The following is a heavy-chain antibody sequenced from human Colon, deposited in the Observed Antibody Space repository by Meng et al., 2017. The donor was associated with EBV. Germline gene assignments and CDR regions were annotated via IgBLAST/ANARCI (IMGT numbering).Heavy chain of an antibody. CDR2: ISSSGDMI. CDR3: ARDPGFRAAPGIYWFDP. CDR1: GFTFSDYY. Sequence: QVQLVESGGGLVKPGGSLRLSCTASGFTFSDYYMSWIRQAPGKGLEWVSYISSSGDMISYGDSVKGRFTISRDNAKNSLFLQMNSLRVEDTAVYYCARDPGFRAAPGIYWFDPWGQGTLVTVSS. J-gene: IGHJ5*02. V-gene: IGHV3-11*01. D-gene: IGHD6-13*01.